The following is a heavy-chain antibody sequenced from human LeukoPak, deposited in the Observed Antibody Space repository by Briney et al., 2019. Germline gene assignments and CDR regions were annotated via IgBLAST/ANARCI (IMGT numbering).Heavy chain of an antibody. CDR1: GGSFSGYY. V-gene: IGHV3-21*01. Sequence: ETLSLTCAVYGGSFSGYYWSWIRQPPGKGLEWVSSISSSSSYIYYADSVKGRFTISRDNAKNSLYLQMNSLRAEDTAVYYCASSSWSQGIWGQGTMVTVSS. J-gene: IGHJ3*02. CDR3: ASSSWSQGI. CDR2: ISSSSSYI. D-gene: IGHD6-13*01.